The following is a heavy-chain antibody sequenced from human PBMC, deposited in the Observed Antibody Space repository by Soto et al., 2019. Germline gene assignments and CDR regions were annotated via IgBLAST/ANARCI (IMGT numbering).Heavy chain of an antibody. J-gene: IGHJ4*02. CDR1: GGSISSRTSY. D-gene: IGHD1-26*01. CDR2: IYYGGDS. Sequence: QVQLQESGPGLVKPSQTLSLTCTVSGGSISSRTSYWSWIRQHPGKGLEWIGYIYYGGDSFYNPSLKSRFTIAIATSENHFSRRLNSVTAGDTAVYFGARGGGGGVDCWGQGTLVTVAS. CDR3: ARGGGGGVDC. V-gene: IGHV4-31*03.